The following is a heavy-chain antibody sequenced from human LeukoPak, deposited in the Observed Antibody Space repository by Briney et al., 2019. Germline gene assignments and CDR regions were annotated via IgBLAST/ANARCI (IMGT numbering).Heavy chain of an antibody. CDR3: ARDRTTMVRGVFDY. D-gene: IGHD3-10*01. CDR1: GYTFSGYY. J-gene: IGHJ4*02. CDR2: INPNSGGT. V-gene: IGHV1-2*02. Sequence: ASVKVSCKASGYTFSGYYIHWVRQAPGQGLEWMGWINPNSGGTNYAQKFQGRVTMTRDTSISTAYMELSRLRSDDTAVYYCARDRTTMVRGVFDYWGQGTLVTVSS.